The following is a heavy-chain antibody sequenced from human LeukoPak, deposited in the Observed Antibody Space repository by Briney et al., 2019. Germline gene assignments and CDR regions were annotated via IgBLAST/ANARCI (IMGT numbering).Heavy chain of an antibody. CDR1: GYSISNFL. CDR2: IYPGDSSV. J-gene: IGHJ6*03. V-gene: IGHV5-51*01. D-gene: IGHD3-16*01. Sequence: GASLMICSAASGYSISNFLISFGRHMGEKVLGGTGIIYPGDSSVRYNPSFEGQVSFSSAKSISTAYLQWSSLKASDTAIYFCARYEGSRLNNMDVWGKGTTVTVSS. CDR3: ARYEGSRLNNMDV.